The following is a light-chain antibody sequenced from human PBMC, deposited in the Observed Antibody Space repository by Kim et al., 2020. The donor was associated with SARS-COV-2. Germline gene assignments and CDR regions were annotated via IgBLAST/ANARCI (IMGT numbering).Light chain of an antibody. CDR1: QDISNF. V-gene: IGKV1-27*01. CDR3: QKYDSAPWT. Sequence: ASVGDEVTSTCRASQDISNFLAWYQQKPGKAHKLLIYATSTLQSGVPSRFRGSRSGTDFTLVITRLQPEDVATYYCQKYDSAPWTFGQGTKVDIK. J-gene: IGKJ1*01. CDR2: ATS.